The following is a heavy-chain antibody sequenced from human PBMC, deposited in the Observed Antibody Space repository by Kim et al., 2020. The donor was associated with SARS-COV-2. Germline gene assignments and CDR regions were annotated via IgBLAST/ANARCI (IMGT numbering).Heavy chain of an antibody. J-gene: IGHJ6*02. Sequence: SVKVSCKASGGTFSSYAISWVRQAPGQGLEWMGGIIPIFGTANYAQKFQGRVTITADESTSTAYMELSSLRSEDTAVYYCARMTYYDSSGYYNDPDYGMDVWGQGTTVTVSS. CDR1: GGTFSSYA. V-gene: IGHV1-69*13. CDR3: ARMTYYDSSGYYNDPDYGMDV. D-gene: IGHD3-22*01. CDR2: IIPIFGTA.